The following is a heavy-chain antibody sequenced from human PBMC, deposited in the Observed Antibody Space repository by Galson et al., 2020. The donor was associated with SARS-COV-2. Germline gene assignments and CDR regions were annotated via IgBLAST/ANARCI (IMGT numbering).Heavy chain of an antibody. Sequence: SETLSLTCTVSGGSISSSSYYWGWIRQPPGKGLEWIGSIYYSGSTYYNPSLKSRVTISVDTSKNQFSLKLSSVTAADTAVYYCARPQYNWNYVRWFDPWGQGTLVTVSS. CDR2: IYYSGST. CDR3: ARPQYNWNYVRWFDP. J-gene: IGHJ5*02. CDR1: GGSISSSSYY. D-gene: IGHD1-7*01. V-gene: IGHV4-39*01.